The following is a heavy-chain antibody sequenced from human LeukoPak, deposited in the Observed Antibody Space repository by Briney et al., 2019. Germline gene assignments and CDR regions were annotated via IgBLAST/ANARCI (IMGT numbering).Heavy chain of an antibody. V-gene: IGHV4-30-4*01. CDR3: AGDGGPSGRALGY. CDR1: GDSISDSGDFY. CDR2: IFYSGTT. Sequence: PSETLSLTCTVAGDSISDSGDFYWRWIRQSPGKGLEWIGNIFYSGTTSYNPSLKSRVSISMDTSKNQFSLRPTSLTAADTAFYHCAGDGGPSGRALGYWGQGTLVIVSS. D-gene: IGHD3-10*01. J-gene: IGHJ4*02.